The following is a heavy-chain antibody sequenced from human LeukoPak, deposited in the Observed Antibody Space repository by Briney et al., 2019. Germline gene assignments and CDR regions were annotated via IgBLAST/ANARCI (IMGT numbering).Heavy chain of an antibody. CDR1: GFTFSGSA. D-gene: IGHD3-10*01. Sequence: PGGSLRLSCAASGFTFSGSAIHWVRQASGKGLEWVGRIRSKANNYATTYAASVKGRFTISRDNAKNSLYLQMNSLRAEDTAVYYCARSTLYYYGSGSYDYWGQGTLVTVSS. CDR2: IRSKANNYAT. J-gene: IGHJ4*02. CDR3: ARSTLYYYGSGSYDY. V-gene: IGHV3-73*01.